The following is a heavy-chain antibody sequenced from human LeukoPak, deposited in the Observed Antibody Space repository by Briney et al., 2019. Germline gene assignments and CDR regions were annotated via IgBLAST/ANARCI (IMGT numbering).Heavy chain of an antibody. V-gene: IGHV3-23*01. D-gene: IGHD1-1*01. CDR1: GFTFSTFA. CDR3: AKQRATGAGTDTRYFDY. CDR2: INGNSHYT. J-gene: IGHJ4*02. Sequence: PGGSLRLSCAASGFTFSTFAMSWVRQAPGKGLEWVSAINGNSHYTYHADSVTGRFTISRDNSKNNLYLQMHSLRTEDTAVYYCAKQRATGAGTDTRYFDYWGQGSLVTVSS.